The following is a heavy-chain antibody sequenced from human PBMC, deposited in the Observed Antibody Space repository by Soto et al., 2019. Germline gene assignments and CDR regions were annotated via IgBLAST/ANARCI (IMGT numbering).Heavy chain of an antibody. J-gene: IGHJ4*02. V-gene: IGHV3-23*01. CDR2: LSGSGGST. Sequence: EVQLLESGGGLVQPGGSLRLSCAASGFIFSSYAMSWVRQAPGKGLEWVSGLSGSGGSTYYADSVKGRFTISRDNSKNTLYLQMNSLRAEDTAVYYCAKDRGRPITGTTSVYWGQGTLVTVSS. D-gene: IGHD1-7*01. CDR1: GFIFSSYA. CDR3: AKDRGRPITGTTSVY.